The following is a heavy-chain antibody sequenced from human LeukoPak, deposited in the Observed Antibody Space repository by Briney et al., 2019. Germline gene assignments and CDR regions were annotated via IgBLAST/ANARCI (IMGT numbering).Heavy chain of an antibody. J-gene: IGHJ4*02. CDR2: ISSSSSYI. CDR3: AKTNTIFGYGTFGY. V-gene: IGHV3-21*01. Sequence: GGSLRLSCAASGFTFSSYSMNWVRQAPGKGLEWVSSISSSSSYIYYADSVKGRFTISRDNAKNSLYLQMNSLRAEDTAVYYCAKTNTIFGYGTFGYWGQGTLVTVSS. D-gene: IGHD3-3*01. CDR1: GFTFSSYS.